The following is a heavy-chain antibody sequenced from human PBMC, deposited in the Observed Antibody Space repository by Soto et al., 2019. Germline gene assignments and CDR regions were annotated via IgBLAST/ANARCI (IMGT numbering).Heavy chain of an antibody. CDR2: MHHSGSA. CDR3: ARGIWWFGEVYFDS. J-gene: IGHJ4*02. V-gene: IGHV4-59*02. D-gene: IGHD3-10*01. Sequence: QVHLQESGSGLVKPSETLTLTCTVSGGSVSTNYWSWIRQPPGTGLEWIGYMHHSGSANYNPSLQSRVIISVDTSKDQFSLKVTSVTAADTAVYYCARGIWWFGEVYFDSWGQGTLVTVPS. CDR1: GGSVSTNY.